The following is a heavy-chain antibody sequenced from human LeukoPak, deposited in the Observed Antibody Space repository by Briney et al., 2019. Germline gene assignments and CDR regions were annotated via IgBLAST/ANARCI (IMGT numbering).Heavy chain of an antibody. Sequence: PGGSLRLSCAASGFTFTNFEMNWVRQAPGKGLEWVSYISYSGSTTSYADSVKGRFTISRDNAKNSLYLQMNSLRAEDTAVYYCARAGPPAFDLWGQGTLVTVSS. CDR3: ARAGPPAFDL. CDR2: ISYSGSTT. CDR1: GFTFTNFE. J-gene: IGHJ5*02. V-gene: IGHV3-48*03.